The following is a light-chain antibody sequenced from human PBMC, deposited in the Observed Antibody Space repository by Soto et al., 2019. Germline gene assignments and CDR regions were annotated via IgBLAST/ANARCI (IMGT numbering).Light chain of an antibody. V-gene: IGLV2-14*01. CDR1: SSDVGGYNY. Sequence: QSVLTQPASVSGSPGQSITISCTGTSSDVGGYNYVSWYQQHPGKAPKLMIYEVSSRPSGVSNRFSGSKSGNTASLTISGLQAEDEADYYCSSYTSSSTLGFGGGTKLTVL. CDR3: SSYTSSSTLG. CDR2: EVS. J-gene: IGLJ2*01.